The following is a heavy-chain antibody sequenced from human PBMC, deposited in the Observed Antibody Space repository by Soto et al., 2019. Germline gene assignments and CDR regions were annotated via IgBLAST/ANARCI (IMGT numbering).Heavy chain of an antibody. CDR3: ARDRDAYCSKGVCSGPYFDY. V-gene: IGHV3-48*02. CDR1: GFTFSNYS. D-gene: IGHD2-8*01. Sequence: EVQLVESGGGLVQPGESLRLSCAVSGFTFSNYSINWVRQAPGKGLEWLSYISNNSSVKYYADSVKGRFTISRDNAKNSLYLQMNSLRDDTAVYYCARDRDAYCSKGVCSGPYFDYWGRGTLVTVSS. CDR2: ISNNSSVK. J-gene: IGHJ4*02.